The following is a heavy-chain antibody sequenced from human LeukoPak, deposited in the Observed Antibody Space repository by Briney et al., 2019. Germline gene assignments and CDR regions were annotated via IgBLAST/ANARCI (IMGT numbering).Heavy chain of an antibody. Sequence: SETLSLTCTVSGGSISSSSYYWGWIRQPPGKGLEWIGSIYYSGSTYYIPSLKSRVTISVDTSKNQFSLKLSSVTAADTAVYYCARELAVSSGWYENFDYWGQGTLVTVSS. J-gene: IGHJ4*02. CDR2: IYYSGST. CDR1: GGSISSSSYY. V-gene: IGHV4-39*02. CDR3: ARELAVSSGWYENFDY. D-gene: IGHD6-19*01.